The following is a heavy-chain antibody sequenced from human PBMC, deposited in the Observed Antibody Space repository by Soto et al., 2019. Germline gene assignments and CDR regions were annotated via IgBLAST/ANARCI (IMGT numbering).Heavy chain of an antibody. CDR2: ISRGADDT. D-gene: IGHD6-19*01. CDR1: GFTFHIYP. V-gene: IGHV3-23*01. J-gene: IGHJ4*02. Sequence: EVQLLESGGGLVQPGGSLRLSCAASGFTFHIYPMTWVRQTPGKGLEWVSTISRGADDTQYADSVKGRFTLTRDDSKKTLYVQLNGLRAEDTAVYYCARRGERWLPEDYWGQGTLVTVSS. CDR3: ARRGERWLPEDY.